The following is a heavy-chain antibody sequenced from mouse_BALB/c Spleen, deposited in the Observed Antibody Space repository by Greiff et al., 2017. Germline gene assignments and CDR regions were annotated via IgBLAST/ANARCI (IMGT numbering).Heavy chain of an antibody. CDR3: ARRVGDYGYDY. D-gene: IGHD2-2*01. Sequence: QVTLKESGPGILQPSQTLSLTCSFSGFSLSTSGMGVSWIRQPSGKGLEWLAHIYWDDDKRYNPSLKSRLTISKDTSSNQVFLKITSVDTADTATYYCARRVGDYGYDYWGQGTTLTVSS. CDR1: GFSLSTSGMG. CDR2: IYWDDDK. V-gene: IGHV8-12*01. J-gene: IGHJ2*01.